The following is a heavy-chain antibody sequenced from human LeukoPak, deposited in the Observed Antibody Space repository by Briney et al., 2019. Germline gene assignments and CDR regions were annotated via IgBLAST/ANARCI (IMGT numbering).Heavy chain of an antibody. CDR3: ARNPVGSTSIAAPGAFDI. V-gene: IGHV1-69*13. Sequence: SVKVSCKASGGTFSSYAISWVRQAPGQGLEWMGGIIPIFGTANYAQKFQGRVTITADESTSTAYMELSSLRSEDTAVYYCARNPVGSTSIAAPGAFDIWGQGTMVTVSS. CDR2: IIPIFGTA. D-gene: IGHD6-6*01. J-gene: IGHJ3*02. CDR1: GGTFSSYA.